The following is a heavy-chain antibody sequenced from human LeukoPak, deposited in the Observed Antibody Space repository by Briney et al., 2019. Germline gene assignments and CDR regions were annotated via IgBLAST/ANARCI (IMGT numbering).Heavy chain of an antibody. D-gene: IGHD4-17*01. Sequence: SETLSLTCTVSGDSISSGDYYWSWIRQPAGKGLEWIGRISSSGSTNYNPSLKSRVTISVDTSKNQFSLKLSSVTAADTAVYYCARSALYGDYGGGWFDPWGQGTLVTVSS. J-gene: IGHJ5*02. CDR3: ARSALYGDYGGGWFDP. CDR2: ISSSGST. CDR1: GDSISSGDYY. V-gene: IGHV4-61*02.